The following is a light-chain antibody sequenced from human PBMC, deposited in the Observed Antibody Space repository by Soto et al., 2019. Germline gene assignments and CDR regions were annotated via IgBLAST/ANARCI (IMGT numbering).Light chain of an antibody. CDR2: KAS. CDR3: QQYENYYA. J-gene: IGKJ2*01. Sequence: IQMTQSPSTLSASVGDRVTITCRASQSITTWLAWYQQKPGKAPNLLIYKASNLDSGIPSRFRGSGSGTEFTLTNGGVQRDDLATYYCQQYENYYAFGQGTKLEIK. CDR1: QSITTW. V-gene: IGKV1-5*03.